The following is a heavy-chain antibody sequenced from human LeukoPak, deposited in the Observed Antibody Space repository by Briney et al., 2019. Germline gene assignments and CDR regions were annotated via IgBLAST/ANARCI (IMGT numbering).Heavy chain of an antibody. V-gene: IGHV3-30*02. CDR2: IRYDGSNK. CDR1: GFSFSSYG. Sequence: GGSLRLSCAASGFSFSSYGMHWVRQAPGKGLEGVAFIRYDGSNKYYADSVKGRVTISRDSSTNRLEVEMNSLTGEDRGVYYCAKASNAYDSSGYYSPGFDYWGQGTLVTVSS. D-gene: IGHD3-22*01. J-gene: IGHJ4*02. CDR3: AKASNAYDSSGYYSPGFDY.